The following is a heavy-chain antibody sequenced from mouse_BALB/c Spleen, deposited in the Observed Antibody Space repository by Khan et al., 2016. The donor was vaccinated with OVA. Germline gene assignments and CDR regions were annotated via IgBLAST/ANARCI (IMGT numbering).Heavy chain of an antibody. CDR2: IDPSTGYT. CDR3: ARRGLYGSFAY. J-gene: IGHJ3*01. CDR1: GYTFTTYW. D-gene: IGHD1-1*02. V-gene: IGHV1-7*01. Sequence: QVQLQQSGAELAKPGASVKMSCKASGYTFTTYWRHWVKQRPGQGLVWIGYIDPSTGYTEYNQKFKDKATLTTDKSSSTAYMQLSSLTSEDSAVYYSARRGLYGSFAYWGQGTLVTVSA.